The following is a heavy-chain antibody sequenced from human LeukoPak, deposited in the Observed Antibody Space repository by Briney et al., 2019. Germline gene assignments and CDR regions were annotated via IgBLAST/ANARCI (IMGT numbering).Heavy chain of an antibody. CDR2: INHSGNT. V-gene: IGHV4-34*01. Sequence: SETLSLTCAVYGGSSSVYYWSWIRQPPGKGLEWIGEINHSGNTNYNPSLKSRVTISVDTSKNQLSLKLSSVTAADTAVYYCARGSVTVGAYFDYWGQGTLVTVSS. CDR1: GGSSSVYY. CDR3: ARGSVTVGAYFDY. J-gene: IGHJ4*02. D-gene: IGHD1-26*01.